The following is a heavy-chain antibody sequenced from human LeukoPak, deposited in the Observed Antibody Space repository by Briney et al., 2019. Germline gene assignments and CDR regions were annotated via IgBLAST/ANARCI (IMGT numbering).Heavy chain of an antibody. V-gene: IGHV3-7*03. CDR2: IKQDGSEE. J-gene: IGHJ4*02. CDR1: GFTFSSYW. CDR3: ARELGSYSYGLDY. D-gene: IGHD5-18*01. Sequence: PGGSLRLSCAASGFTFSSYWMSWVRQAPGKGLEWVANIKQDGSEEYYVDSVKGRFTISRDNAKNSLYLQMNSLRAEDTAVYYCARELGSYSYGLDYWGQGTLVTVSS.